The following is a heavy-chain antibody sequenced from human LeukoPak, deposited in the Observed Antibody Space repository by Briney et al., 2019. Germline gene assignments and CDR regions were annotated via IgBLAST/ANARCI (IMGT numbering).Heavy chain of an antibody. CDR2: IYHSGST. V-gene: IGHV4-38-2*01. CDR1: GYSISSGYY. J-gene: IGHJ4*02. Sequence: PSETLSLTCAVSGYSISSGYYWGWIRQPPGKGLEWIGSIYHSGSTYYNPSLKSRVTISVDTSKNQFSLKLSSVTAADTAVYYCARGDSSGFYWGQGTLVTVSS. D-gene: IGHD3-22*01. CDR3: ARGDSSGFY.